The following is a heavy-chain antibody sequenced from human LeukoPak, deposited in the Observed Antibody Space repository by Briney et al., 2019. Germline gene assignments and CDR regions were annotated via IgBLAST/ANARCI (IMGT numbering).Heavy chain of an antibody. J-gene: IGHJ5*02. Sequence: SETLSLTCAVYGGSFSGYYWSWIRQPPGKGLEWIGYIYHSGSTYYNPSLKSRVTISVDRSKNQFSLKLSSVTAADTAVYYCARAAAKNWFDPWGQGTLVTVSS. CDR1: GGSFSGYY. CDR2: IYHSGST. CDR3: ARAAAKNWFDP. V-gene: IGHV4-30-2*01.